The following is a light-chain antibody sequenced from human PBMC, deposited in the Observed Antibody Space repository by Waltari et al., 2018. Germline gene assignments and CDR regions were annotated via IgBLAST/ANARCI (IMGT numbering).Light chain of an antibody. CDR3: QAWDTRGAWV. V-gene: IGLV3-1*01. J-gene: IGLJ3*02. CDR2: ENS. CDR1: KLGTRK. Sequence: SYDLTQSPSVSVSPGQTVSITCSGDKLGTRKACWYQQKPGQSPTLLIFENSKRPPGIPERFSGSNSGNTATLTIRGTQALDDGDYYCQAWDTRGAWVFGGGTKLTVL.